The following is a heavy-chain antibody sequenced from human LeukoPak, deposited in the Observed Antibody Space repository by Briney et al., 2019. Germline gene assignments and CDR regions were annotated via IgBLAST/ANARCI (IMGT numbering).Heavy chain of an antibody. Sequence: GGSLRLSCAASGFAFSSQAMGWVRQAPGKGLEWVSVISDSGSITYYADSVKGRFTISRDNSKNTLFLQMNSLRAEDTAVYYCAKDARRTSGWYFFDYWGQGTLVTVSS. J-gene: IGHJ4*02. D-gene: IGHD6-19*01. V-gene: IGHV3-23*01. CDR1: GFAFSSQA. CDR3: AKDARRTSGWYFFDY. CDR2: ISDSGSIT.